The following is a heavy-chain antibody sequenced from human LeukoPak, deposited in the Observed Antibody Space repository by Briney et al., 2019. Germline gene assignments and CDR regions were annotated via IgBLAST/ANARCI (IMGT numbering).Heavy chain of an antibody. CDR1: GFTFNNYD. Sequence: GGSLRLSCAASGFTFNNYDMNWVRQAPGKGLEWVANIKQDGSEKYYVDSVKGRFTISRDNAKNSLYLQMNSLRAEDTAVYYCARYFTIFGSFDYWGQGTLVTVSS. CDR3: ARYFTIFGSFDY. V-gene: IGHV3-7*01. CDR2: IKQDGSEK. J-gene: IGHJ4*02. D-gene: IGHD3-3*01.